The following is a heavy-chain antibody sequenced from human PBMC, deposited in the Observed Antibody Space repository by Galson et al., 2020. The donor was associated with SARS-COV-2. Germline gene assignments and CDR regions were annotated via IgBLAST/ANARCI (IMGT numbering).Heavy chain of an antibody. D-gene: IGHD6-19*01. CDR2: IIPIFGTA. Sequence: SVKVSCKASGGTFSSYAISWVRQAPGQGLEWMGGIIPIFGTANYAQKFQGRLTINADESTRTAYMELSSLRSEDTAVYYCAREMRYSSGWYGFDYWGQGTLVTVSS. J-gene: IGHJ4*02. CDR1: GGTFSSYA. V-gene: IGHV1-69*13. CDR3: AREMRYSSGWYGFDY.